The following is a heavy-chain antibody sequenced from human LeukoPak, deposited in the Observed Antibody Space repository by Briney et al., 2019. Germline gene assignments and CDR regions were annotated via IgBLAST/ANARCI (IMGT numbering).Heavy chain of an antibody. CDR1: GFRFSDYF. Sequence: PGGSLRLSCAGSGFRFSDYFMSWVRQAPGKGLEWVSYISSSGSATTYADSVRGRFTVSRDNAMNSLYLQMNSLRAEDTAVYYCARDQSRNTNAFDIWGQGTMVTVSS. D-gene: IGHD1/OR15-1a*01. CDR2: ISSSGSAT. V-gene: IGHV3-11*04. J-gene: IGHJ3*02. CDR3: ARDQSRNTNAFDI.